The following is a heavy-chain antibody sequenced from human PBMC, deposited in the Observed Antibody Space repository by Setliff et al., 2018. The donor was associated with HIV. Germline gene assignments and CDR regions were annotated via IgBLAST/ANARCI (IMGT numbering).Heavy chain of an antibody. CDR3: ARHRGGSSWENWFDP. V-gene: IGHV4-59*01. D-gene: IGHD6-13*01. J-gene: IGHJ5*02. CDR1: GESLSPYY. CDR2: IYYSGST. Sequence: SETLSLTCAVYGESLSPYYWSWIRQPPGKGLEWIGYIYYSGSTNYNPSLKSRVTISVDTSKNQFSLKLSSVTAADTAVYYCARHRGGSSWENWFDPWGQGTLVTVSS.